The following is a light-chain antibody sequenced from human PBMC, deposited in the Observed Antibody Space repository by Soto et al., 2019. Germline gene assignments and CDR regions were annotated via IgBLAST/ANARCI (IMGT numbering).Light chain of an antibody. CDR3: QQYGSSPPT. CDR2: GAS. V-gene: IGKV3-20*01. J-gene: IGKJ3*01. Sequence: EIVLTQSPGTLSLSPGERATLSCRASQSVSSSYLAWYQQKPGQAPRLLIYGASSRATGIPDRFSGSGSGTAFTLTISRLEPRDFAVYYCQQYGSSPPTFGPGTKVDLK. CDR1: QSVSSSY.